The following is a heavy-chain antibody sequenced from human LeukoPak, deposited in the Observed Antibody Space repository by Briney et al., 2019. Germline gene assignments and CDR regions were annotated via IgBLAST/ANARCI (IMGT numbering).Heavy chain of an antibody. J-gene: IGHJ4*02. CDR1: GFTFSSYS. CDR2: ISSSSSYI. CDR3: ARDSADNQIFDD. V-gene: IGHV3-21*01. D-gene: IGHD1-1*01. Sequence: GSLRLSCAASGFTFSSYSMNWVRQAPGKGLEWVSSISSSSSYIYYADSVKGRFTISRDSAKNSLYLQMNSLRAEDTAVYYCARDSADNQIFDDWGQGTLVTVSS.